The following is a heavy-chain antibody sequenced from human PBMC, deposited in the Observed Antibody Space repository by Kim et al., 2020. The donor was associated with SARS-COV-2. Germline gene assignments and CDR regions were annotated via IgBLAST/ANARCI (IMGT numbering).Heavy chain of an antibody. V-gene: IGHV1-46*01. J-gene: IGHJ4*02. Sequence: AQRLTGRLTVTRDTSTSTVYMELGSLRSDDTAVYYCARDYITAAGKEDFDYWGQGTLVTISS. CDR3: ARDYITAAGKEDFDY. D-gene: IGHD6-13*01.